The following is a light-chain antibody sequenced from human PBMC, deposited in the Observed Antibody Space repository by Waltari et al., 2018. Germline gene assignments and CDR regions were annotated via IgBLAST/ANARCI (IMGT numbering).Light chain of an antibody. V-gene: IGKV1-39*01. CDR1: ENVNNY. J-gene: IGKJ4*01. Sequence: DIQMTQSPSSLSASVGDRVTITCRASENVNNYLNWYQHKPAKPPKLLIYQTSTLQSGVPSRFSGSGSGTHYTFTVSSLQSEDVATYYCQHNYGAPLTFGGGTKVEIK. CDR2: QTS. CDR3: QHNYGAPLT.